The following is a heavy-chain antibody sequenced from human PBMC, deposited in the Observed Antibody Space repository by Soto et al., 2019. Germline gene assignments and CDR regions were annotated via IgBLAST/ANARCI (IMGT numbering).Heavy chain of an antibody. D-gene: IGHD3-10*01. V-gene: IGHV4-61*05. CDR1: GGSISSSSYY. CDR3: ARGDPLLWFGEKVYYGMDV. Sequence: SETLSLTCTVSGGSISSSSYYWGWIRQPPGKGLEWIGYIYYSGSTNYNPSLKSRVTISVDTSKNQFSLKLSSVTAADTAVYYCARGDPLLWFGEKVYYGMDVWGQGTTVTVSS. CDR2: IYYSGST. J-gene: IGHJ6*02.